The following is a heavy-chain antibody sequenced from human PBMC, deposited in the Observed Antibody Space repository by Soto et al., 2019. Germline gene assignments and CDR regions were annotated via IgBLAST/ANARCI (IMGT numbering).Heavy chain of an antibody. CDR1: GGTFSSYA. V-gene: IGHV1-69*01. CDR2: IIPIFGTA. Sequence: QVQLVQSGAEVKKPGSSVKVSCKASGGTFSSYAISWVRQAPGQGLEWMGGIIPIFGTANYAQKFQGRVTITADESTSTAYMELSSLRSEDTAVYYCARDKAVAGTYYYYGMDVWGPGTTVTVSS. D-gene: IGHD6-19*01. CDR3: ARDKAVAGTYYYYGMDV. J-gene: IGHJ6*02.